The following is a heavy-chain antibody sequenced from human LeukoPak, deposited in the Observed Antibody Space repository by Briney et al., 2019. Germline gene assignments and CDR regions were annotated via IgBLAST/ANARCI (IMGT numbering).Heavy chain of an antibody. D-gene: IGHD2-8*01. CDR2: MYPGDSDT. CDR1: GYSFTSYW. V-gene: IGHV5-51*01. Sequence: GESLKISCKGSGYSFTSYWIGWVRQMPGKGLEWMVIMYPGDSDTRYSPSFQGQVTISADKSISTAYLQWSSLKASDTAMYYCARSHCTNGVCYVGDAFDIWGQGTMVTVSS. J-gene: IGHJ3*02. CDR3: ARSHCTNGVCYVGDAFDI.